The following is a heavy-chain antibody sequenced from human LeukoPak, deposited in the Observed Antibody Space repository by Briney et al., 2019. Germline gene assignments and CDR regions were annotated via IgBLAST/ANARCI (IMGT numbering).Heavy chain of an antibody. Sequence: GGTLRLSCAASGFTFSSYSMNWVRQAPGKGREWGSSISSSRSYIYYADSVKGRFTTSRDNAKNSLYLQMTSLRAEDTAAYSSARERGVSHPFDYWGQGNLVTVSS. CDR3: ARERGVSHPFDY. CDR2: ISSSRSYI. CDR1: GFTFSSYS. V-gene: IGHV3-21*01. D-gene: IGHD2-8*01. J-gene: IGHJ4*02.